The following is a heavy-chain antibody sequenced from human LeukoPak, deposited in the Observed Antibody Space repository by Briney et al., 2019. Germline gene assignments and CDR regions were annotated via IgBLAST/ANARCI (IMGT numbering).Heavy chain of an antibody. CDR1: GFRFSGHY. J-gene: IGHJ6*03. CDR3: SRESSIFWVVARSYMDV. Sequence: PGGSLRLSCAASGFRFSGHYINWVRQAPGKGLEWVGRTRNKAESYKTEYAASVKGRFTISRDDSKKSLYLQMNSLKTEDTAVYYCSRESSIFWVVARSYMDVWGKGTTVTVSS. CDR2: TRNKAESYKT. D-gene: IGHD3-3*01. V-gene: IGHV3-72*01.